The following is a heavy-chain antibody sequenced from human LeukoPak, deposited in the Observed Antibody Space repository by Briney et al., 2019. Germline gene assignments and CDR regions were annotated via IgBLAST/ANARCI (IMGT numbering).Heavy chain of an antibody. J-gene: IGHJ4*02. Sequence: GESLKISCKGSGYIFTSYWIGWGRQMPGKGLGWRGMIYPGDSDTRYSASFQGQVTIAADKSINTAYLQWSSLKASDSAMYYCARQVVPAAPEDYWGQGTLVTVSS. V-gene: IGHV5-51*01. CDR2: IYPGDSDT. CDR1: GYIFTSYW. D-gene: IGHD2-2*01. CDR3: ARQVVPAAPEDY.